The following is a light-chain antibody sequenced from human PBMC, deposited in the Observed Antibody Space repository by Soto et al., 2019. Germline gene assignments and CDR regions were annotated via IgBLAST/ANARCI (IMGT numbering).Light chain of an antibody. Sequence: AIRMTQSPSSFSASTGDRVTITCRASQGISSHLAWSQVKPGKDPRLLIYTASYLESGVPSRFSGSGSGTDFTLTISSLQSEEFAVYYCQQYFSYPLTFGGGTKVEIK. CDR3: QQYFSYPLT. V-gene: IGKV1-8*01. CDR2: TAS. J-gene: IGKJ4*01. CDR1: QGISSH.